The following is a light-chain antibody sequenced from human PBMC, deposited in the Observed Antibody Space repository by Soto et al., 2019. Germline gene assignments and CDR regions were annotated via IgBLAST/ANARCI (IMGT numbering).Light chain of an antibody. Sequence: QSALTQPASVSGSPGQSITISCTGTSSDVGGYNYVSWYQQHPGKAPKLMIYEVSYRPSGVSNRFSGSKSANTASLTISGLQAEDEADYYCSSYTSSRTLVFGGGTKLTVL. CDR2: EVS. V-gene: IGLV2-14*01. CDR1: SSDVGGYNY. CDR3: SSYTSSRTLV. J-gene: IGLJ2*01.